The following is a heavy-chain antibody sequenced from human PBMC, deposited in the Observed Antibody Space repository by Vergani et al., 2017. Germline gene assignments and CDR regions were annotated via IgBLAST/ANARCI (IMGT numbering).Heavy chain of an antibody. CDR2: ISAYNGKT. Sequence: QVQLVQSGAEVKKPGASVKVSCKASGYTFTSYGISGGRQAPGQGLEWMGWISAYNGKTNYAQKLQGRVTMTTDTSTSTAYMELRSLRSDDTAVYYCARDLSVAPYTFSDYWGQGTLVTLSS. V-gene: IGHV1-18*01. CDR3: ARDLSVAPYTFSDY. J-gene: IGHJ4*02. CDR1: GYTFTSYG. D-gene: IGHD3-16*01.